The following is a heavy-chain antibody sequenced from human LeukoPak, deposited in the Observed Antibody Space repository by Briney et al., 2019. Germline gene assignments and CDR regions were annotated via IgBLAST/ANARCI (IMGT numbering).Heavy chain of an antibody. Sequence: KPSETLSLTCTVSGGSISSYYWSWIRQPPGKGLEWIGYIYYSGSTNYNPSLKSRVTISVDTSKNQFSLKLSSVTAADTAVYYCARTDTKQFDPWGQGTLVTVSS. V-gene: IGHV4-59*01. CDR3: ARTDTKQFDP. CDR1: GGSISSYY. D-gene: IGHD1-14*01. CDR2: IYYSGST. J-gene: IGHJ5*02.